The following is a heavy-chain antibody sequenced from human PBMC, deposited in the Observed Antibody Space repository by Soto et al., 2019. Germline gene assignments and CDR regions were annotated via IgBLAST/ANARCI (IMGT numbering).Heavy chain of an antibody. J-gene: IGHJ4*02. CDR2: ISAYNGNT. CDR1: GYTFTSYG. D-gene: IGHD3-3*01. Sequence: ASVKVSCKASGYTFTSYGISWVRQAPGQGLEWMGWISAYNGNTNYAQKLQGRVTMTTDTFTSTAYMELRSLRSDYTAVYYCARDYDFWSGYFGYWGQGTLVTVSS. CDR3: ARDYDFWSGYFGY. V-gene: IGHV1-18*01.